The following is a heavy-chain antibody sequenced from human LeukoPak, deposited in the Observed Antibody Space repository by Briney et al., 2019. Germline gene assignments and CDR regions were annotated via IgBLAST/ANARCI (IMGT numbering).Heavy chain of an antibody. J-gene: IGHJ2*01. V-gene: IGHV1-2*02. CDR1: GYTFTGYY. CDR2: INPYSGGT. CDR3: ARAYCGGDCYLGWYFDL. Sequence: GGSVKVSCKASGYTFTGYYMHGVRQAAGQGLEWMGWINPYSGGTKYAQMLQGRVTMTRDTSISTAYMELSRLKSDDTAVYYCARAYCGGDCYLGWYFDLWGRGTLVTVSS. D-gene: IGHD2-21*02.